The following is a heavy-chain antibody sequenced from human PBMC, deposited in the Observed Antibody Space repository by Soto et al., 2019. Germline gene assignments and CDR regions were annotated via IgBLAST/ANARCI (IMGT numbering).Heavy chain of an antibody. V-gene: IGHV3-23*01. CDR3: ARGGQWLVPYYGMDV. D-gene: IGHD6-19*01. Sequence: GGSLRLSCAASGFTFSSYAMSWVRQAPGKGLEWVSAISGSGGSTYYADSVKGRFTISRDNSKNTLYLQMNSLRAEDTAVYYCARGGQWLVPYYGMDVWGQGTTVTVSS. J-gene: IGHJ6*02. CDR2: ISGSGGST. CDR1: GFTFSSYA.